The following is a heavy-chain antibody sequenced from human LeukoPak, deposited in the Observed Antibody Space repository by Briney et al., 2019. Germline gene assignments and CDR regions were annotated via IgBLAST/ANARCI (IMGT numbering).Heavy chain of an antibody. CDR2: IKKDGSEK. Sequence: PGGSLRLSCAASGFTFSNYGMSWVRQAPGKGLEWVANIKKDGSEKYYVDSVKGRFTISRDNAKTSLYLQMNSLRAEDTAVYYCARDLSGVAGYTYGRGIDYWGQGTLVTVSS. V-gene: IGHV3-7*01. D-gene: IGHD5-18*01. CDR3: ARDLSGVAGYTYGRGIDY. CDR1: GFTFSNYG. J-gene: IGHJ4*02.